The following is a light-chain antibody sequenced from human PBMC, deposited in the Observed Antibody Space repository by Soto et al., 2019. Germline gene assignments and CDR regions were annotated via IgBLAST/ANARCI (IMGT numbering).Light chain of an antibody. CDR1: SSNIGNNA. J-gene: IGLJ1*01. CDR2: YDD. V-gene: IGLV1-36*01. CDR3: AAWDDSLKGNV. Sequence: QAVVTQPPSVSEAPRQRVTISCSGSSSNIGNNAVNWYQQLPGKAPKLLIYYDDLLPSGVSDRFSGSKSGTSASLAISGLQSEDEADYYCAAWDDSLKGNVFGTGTKLTVL.